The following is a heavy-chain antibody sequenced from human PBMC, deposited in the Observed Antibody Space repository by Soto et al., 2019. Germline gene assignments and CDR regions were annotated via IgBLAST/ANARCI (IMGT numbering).Heavy chain of an antibody. CDR1: GGSISSSDYY. CDR2: IYYSGST. Sequence: QVQLQESGPGLLKPSQTLSLTCIVSGGSISSSDYYWSRIRQHPGKGLEWIGYIYYSGSTYYNPSLKSRVTISVDTSKNQFSLKLSSVTAADTAVYYCARGGRRSPGMDVWGQGTTVTVSS. J-gene: IGHJ6*02. CDR3: ARGGRRSPGMDV. V-gene: IGHV4-31*03.